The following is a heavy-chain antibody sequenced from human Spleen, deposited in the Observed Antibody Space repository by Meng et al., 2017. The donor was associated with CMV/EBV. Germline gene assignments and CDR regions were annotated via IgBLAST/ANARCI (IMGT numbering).Heavy chain of an antibody. V-gene: IGHV4-59*01. CDR3: ARDKTYSSSSPPYYFDY. J-gene: IGHJ4*02. Sequence: SETLSLTCTVSGGSISSYYWSWIRQPPGKGLEWIGYIYYSGSTNYNPSLKSRVTISVDTSKNQFSLKLSSVTAADTAVYYCARDKTYSSSSPPYYFDYWGQGTLVTVSS. CDR1: GGSISSYY. D-gene: IGHD6-6*01. CDR2: IYYSGST.